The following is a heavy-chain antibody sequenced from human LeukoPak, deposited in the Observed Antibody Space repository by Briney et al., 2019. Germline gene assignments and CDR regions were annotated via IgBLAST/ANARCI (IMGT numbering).Heavy chain of an antibody. D-gene: IGHD1-26*01. V-gene: IGHV1-2*02. CDR3: ARDWRGSYFPDF. CDR1: GYTLTDYY. CDR2: INPNSGDT. Sequence: ASVKVSCKASGYTLTDYYMHWVRQAPGQGLEWMGWINPNSGDTNYAQKFQGRVTMTRDTSISTAYVDLSRLTSDDTAIYYCARDWRGSYFPDFWGQGTLVTVSS. J-gene: IGHJ4*02.